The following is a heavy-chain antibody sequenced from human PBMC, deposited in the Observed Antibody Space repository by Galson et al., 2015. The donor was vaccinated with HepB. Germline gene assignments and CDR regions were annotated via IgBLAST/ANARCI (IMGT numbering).Heavy chain of an antibody. CDR1: GFTSSSYA. CDR2: ISGSGGST. Sequence: SLRLSCAASGFTSSSYAMSWVRQAPGKGLEWVSAISGSGGSTYYADSVKGRFTISRDNSKNTLYLQMNSLRAEDTAVYYCAKGDLAVAGTFDYWGQGTLVTVSS. CDR3: AKGDLAVAGTFDY. V-gene: IGHV3-23*01. J-gene: IGHJ4*02. D-gene: IGHD6-19*01.